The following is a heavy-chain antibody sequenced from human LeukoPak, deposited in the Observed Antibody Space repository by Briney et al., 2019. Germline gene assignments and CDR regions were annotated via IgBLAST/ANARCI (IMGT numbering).Heavy chain of an antibody. CDR3: ARSATNYDFWCGSYYYYMDV. D-gene: IGHD3-3*01. Sequence: ASVKVSCKASGYTFTSSDINWVRQATGQGLEWMGWMNPNSGNTGYAQKFQGRVTITRNTSISTAYMELSSLRSEDTAVYYCARSATNYDFWCGSYYYYMDVWGKGTTVTVSS. J-gene: IGHJ6*03. CDR2: MNPNSGNT. V-gene: IGHV1-8*03. CDR1: GYTFTSSD.